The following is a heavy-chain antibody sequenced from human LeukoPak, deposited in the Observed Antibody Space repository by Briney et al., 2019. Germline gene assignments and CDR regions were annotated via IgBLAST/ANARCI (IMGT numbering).Heavy chain of an antibody. CDR2: INHSGST. CDR3: ARVRPLMYYFDY. J-gene: IGHJ4*02. D-gene: IGHD2-8*01. Sequence: PSETLSLTCAVYGGSFSGYYWSWIRQPPGKGLEWIGEINHSGSTNYNPSLKSRVTISVDTSKNQFSLKLSSVTAADTAMYYCARVRPLMYYFDYWGQGTLVTVSS. CDR1: GGSFSGYY. V-gene: IGHV4-34*01.